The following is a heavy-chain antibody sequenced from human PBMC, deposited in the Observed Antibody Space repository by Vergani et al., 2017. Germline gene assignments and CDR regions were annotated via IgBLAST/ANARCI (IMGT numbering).Heavy chain of an antibody. CDR2: ISASGGST. D-gene: IGHD1-26*01. V-gene: IGHV3-23*01. Sequence: EVQLLESGGGLVQPGESLRLSCTVSVFTFTSYGIRWVRQAPGKGLEWVSGISASGGSTYYTDSVKGRFIISRDISKNTLYLQMSSLRADDTSVYYCAKDRPRDWETPLFLFDYWGQGTLVAVSS. CDR3: AKDRPRDWETPLFLFDY. J-gene: IGHJ4*02. CDR1: VFTFTSYG.